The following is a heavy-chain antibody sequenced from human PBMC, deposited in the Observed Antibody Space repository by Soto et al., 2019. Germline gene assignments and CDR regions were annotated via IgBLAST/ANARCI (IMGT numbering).Heavy chain of an antibody. J-gene: IGHJ3*02. CDR3: ARGLEWHDAFDI. D-gene: IGHD3-3*01. V-gene: IGHV3-13*01. Sequence: ESGGGLVQPGGSLRLSCAASGFTFSSYDMHWVRQATGKGLEWVSAIGTAGDTYYPGSVKGRFTISRENAKNSLYLQMNSLRAGDTAVYYCARGLEWHDAFDIWGQGTMVTVSS. CDR1: GFTFSSYD. CDR2: IGTAGDT.